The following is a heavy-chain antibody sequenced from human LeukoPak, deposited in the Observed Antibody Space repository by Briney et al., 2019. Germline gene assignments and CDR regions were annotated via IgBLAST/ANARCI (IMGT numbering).Heavy chain of an antibody. CDR2: IHYTGST. CDR3: ARDIYGSGHGWFDV. J-gene: IGHJ5*02. CDR1: GVSISTYY. D-gene: IGHD3-10*01. Sequence: PSETLSLTCGVSGVSISTYYWSWIRQPPGKGLEWMGYIHYTGSTNYNPSLKSRVTISVDTSKRQLSLMLRSVTAADTAVYYCARDIYGSGHGWFDVWGQGTLVTVSS. V-gene: IGHV4-59*01.